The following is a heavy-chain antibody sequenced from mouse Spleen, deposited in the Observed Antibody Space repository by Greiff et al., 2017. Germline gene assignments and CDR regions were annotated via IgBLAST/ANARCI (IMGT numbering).Heavy chain of an antibody. Sequence: EVKLMESGGGLVKPGGSLKLSCAASGFTFSSYAMSWVRQTPEKRLEWVATISSGGGNTYYPDTVKGRFTISRDNAKNTLYLQMSSLKSEDTAMYYCARQIYYYGPRAMDYWGQGTSVTVSS. D-gene: IGHD1-1*01. CDR3: ARQIYYYGPRAMDY. CDR2: ISSGGGNT. J-gene: IGHJ4*01. CDR1: GFTFSSYA. V-gene: IGHV5-9*04.